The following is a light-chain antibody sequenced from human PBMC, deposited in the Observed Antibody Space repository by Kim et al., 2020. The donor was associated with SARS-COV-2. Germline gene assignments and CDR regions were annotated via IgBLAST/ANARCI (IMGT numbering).Light chain of an antibody. CDR2: QDS. CDR1: KLGDKY. J-gene: IGLJ1*01. CDR3: QARDSSHGG. V-gene: IGLV3-1*01. Sequence: SYELTQPPSVTVSPGQTASITCSGDKLGDKYACWYQQKPGQSPVVVIYQDSKRPSGIPERFSGSNSGNTATLTISGTQAMDEADYYCQARDSSHGGFGTG.